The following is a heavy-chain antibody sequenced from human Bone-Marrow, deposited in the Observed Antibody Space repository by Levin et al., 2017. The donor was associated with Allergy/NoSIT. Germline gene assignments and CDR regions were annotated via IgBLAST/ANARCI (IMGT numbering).Heavy chain of an antibody. Sequence: GESLKISCAASGFTVSSNYMSWVRQAPGKGLEWVSVIYSGGSTYYADSVKGRFTISRDNSKNTLYLQMNSLRAEDTAVYYCAREGYCSSTSCYAFDYWGQGTLVTVSS. J-gene: IGHJ4*02. CDR3: AREGYCSSTSCYAFDY. CDR2: IYSGGST. D-gene: IGHD2-2*01. CDR1: GFTVSSNY. V-gene: IGHV3-66*02.